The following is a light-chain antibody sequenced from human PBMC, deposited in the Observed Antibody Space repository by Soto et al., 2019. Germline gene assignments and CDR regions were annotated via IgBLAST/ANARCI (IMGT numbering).Light chain of an antibody. V-gene: IGKV3-11*01. J-gene: IGKJ2*01. Sequence: EIALTLSPATLSLSPGERATLSCRASQSVSSYLAWYQQKPGQAPRLLIYDASNRSTGIPARLSGSGSGTDFTLTIIVLQPEDFTGYNSPLSAFLPNPFAQRSKL. CDR1: QSVSSY. CDR2: DAS. CDR3: PLSAFLPNP.